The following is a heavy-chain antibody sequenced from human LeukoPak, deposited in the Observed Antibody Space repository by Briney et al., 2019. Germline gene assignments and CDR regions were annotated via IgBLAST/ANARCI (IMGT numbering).Heavy chain of an antibody. D-gene: IGHD6-19*01. CDR3: ASGYSSGY. CDR1: GFTFSIYA. Sequence: GGSLRLSCAASGFTFSIYAMSWVRQAPGKGLEWVANIKEDGSEKHYVDSVKGRFTISRDNTKNSLYLQMNSLRAEDTAVYYCASGYSSGYWGQGALVTVSS. CDR2: IKEDGSEK. J-gene: IGHJ4*02. V-gene: IGHV3-7*01.